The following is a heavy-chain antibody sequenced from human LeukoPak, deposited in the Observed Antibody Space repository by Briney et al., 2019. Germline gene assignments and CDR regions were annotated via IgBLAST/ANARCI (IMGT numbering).Heavy chain of an antibody. CDR2: IYYSGST. J-gene: IGHJ3*02. Sequence: SETLSLTSTVSGGSISSYYWSWIRPPPGKGLEWIGYIYYSGSTNYNPSLKSRVTISVDTSKNQFSLKLSSVTAADTAVSYCARDVVVTAVYAFDIWAQGTMVTVSS. CDR1: GGSISSYY. CDR3: ARDVVVTAVYAFDI. V-gene: IGHV4-59*01. D-gene: IGHD2-21*02.